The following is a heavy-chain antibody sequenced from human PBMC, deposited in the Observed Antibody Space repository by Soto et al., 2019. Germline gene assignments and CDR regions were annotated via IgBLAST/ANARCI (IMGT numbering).Heavy chain of an antibody. CDR2: ISSSGSTI. Sequence: GGSLRLSCAASGFTFSDYYMSWIRQAPGKGLEWVSYISSSGSTIYYADSVKGRFTISRDNDKNSLYLQMNGLRAEDTAVYYCARDLLDDAFDIWGQGTMVTVSS. CDR3: ARDLLDDAFDI. D-gene: IGHD1-1*01. J-gene: IGHJ3*02. V-gene: IGHV3-11*01. CDR1: GFTFSDYY.